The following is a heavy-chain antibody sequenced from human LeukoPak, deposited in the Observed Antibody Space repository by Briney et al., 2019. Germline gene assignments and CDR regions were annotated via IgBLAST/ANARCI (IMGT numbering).Heavy chain of an antibody. CDR1: GYTFTSYG. Sequence: ASVKVSCKASGYTFTSYGISWVRQAPGQGLEWMGWINPNSGGTNYAQKFQGRVTMTRDTSISTAYMELSRLRSDDTAVYYCARDGDEGFDPWGQGTLVTVSS. J-gene: IGHJ5*02. CDR3: ARDGDEGFDP. V-gene: IGHV1-2*02. D-gene: IGHD3-10*01. CDR2: INPNSGGT.